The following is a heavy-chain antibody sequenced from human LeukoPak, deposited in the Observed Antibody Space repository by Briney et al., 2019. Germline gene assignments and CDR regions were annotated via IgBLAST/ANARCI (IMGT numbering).Heavy chain of an antibody. Sequence: SGGSLRLSCAASGFTFSNAWMSWVRQAPGKGLEWVGRIKSKTDGGTTDYAAPVKGRFTISRDISTDTLWPQMDSLRTEDTAVYYCAKGPLRGTAAAIDYWGQGTLVTVSS. CDR1: GFTFSNAW. D-gene: IGHD2-2*01. CDR3: AKGPLRGTAAAIDY. V-gene: IGHV3-15*01. CDR2: IKSKTDGGTT. J-gene: IGHJ4*02.